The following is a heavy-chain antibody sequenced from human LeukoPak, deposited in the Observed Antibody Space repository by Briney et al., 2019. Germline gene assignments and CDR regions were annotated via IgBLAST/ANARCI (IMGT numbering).Heavy chain of an antibody. J-gene: IGHJ5*02. Sequence: ASVKVSCKASGYTFTSHGISWVRQAPGQGLEWMGWISAYNGNTNYAQKLQGRVTMTTDTSTSTAYMELRSLRSDDTAVYYCARGKSPYYYDSSGYLTEFDPWGQGTLVTVSS. D-gene: IGHD3-22*01. V-gene: IGHV1-18*01. CDR2: ISAYNGNT. CDR3: ARGKSPYYYDSSGYLTEFDP. CDR1: GYTFTSHG.